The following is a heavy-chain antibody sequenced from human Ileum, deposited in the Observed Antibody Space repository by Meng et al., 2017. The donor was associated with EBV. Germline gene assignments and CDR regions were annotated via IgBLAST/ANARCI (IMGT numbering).Heavy chain of an antibody. D-gene: IGHD3-22*01. CDR2: IYYSGST. CDR1: GYSISSTNW. V-gene: IGHV4-28*01. CDR3: ARNVPGTSAYYD. Sequence: QVRRGVARPGLRNPSDPLSLTCAVSGYSISSTNWWGWIRQPPGKGLEWIGYIYYSGSTSYNPSLKSRVTMSVDTSKNQFSLNLNSVTAVDTAVYYCARNVPGTSAYYDWGQGTLVTVSS. J-gene: IGHJ4*02.